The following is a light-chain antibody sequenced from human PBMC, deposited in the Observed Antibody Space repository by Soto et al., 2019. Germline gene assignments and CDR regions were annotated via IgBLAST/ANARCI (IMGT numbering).Light chain of an antibody. CDR2: DAS. CDR1: LSVNSY. J-gene: IGKJ2*01. Sequence: EIVLTQSPATLSLSPGERATLSCRASLSVNSYLAWYQQKPGQAPRLLIYDASNRATGIPARFSGSRSGTDFTLTISSLEPEDFAVYYCQQRSSWPPMYTFGQGTKLEIK. V-gene: IGKV3-11*01. CDR3: QQRSSWPPMYT.